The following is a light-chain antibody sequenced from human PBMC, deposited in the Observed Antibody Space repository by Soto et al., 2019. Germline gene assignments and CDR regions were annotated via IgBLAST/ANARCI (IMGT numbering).Light chain of an antibody. CDR1: SSDVGGYNS. J-gene: IGLJ2*01. CDR2: DVT. CDR3: SSYTSSSTVV. Sequence: QSALTQPASVSGSPGQSITISCTGTSSDVGGYNSVSWYRQDPGKAPKLIIYDVTNRPSGVSNRFSGSKSGNTASLTISGLQAEDEADYHCSSYTSSSTVVFGGGTKLTVL. V-gene: IGLV2-14*01.